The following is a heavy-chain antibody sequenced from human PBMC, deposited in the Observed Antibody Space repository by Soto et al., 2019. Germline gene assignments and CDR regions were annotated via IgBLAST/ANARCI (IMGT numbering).Heavy chain of an antibody. J-gene: IGHJ6*02. CDR2: INPSGGST. V-gene: IGHV1-46*01. CDR3: ARRGGGYNPWYYYGMDV. Sequence: ASVKVSCKASGYTFTSYYMHWVRRAPGQGLEWMGIINPSGGSTSYAQKFQGRVTMTRDTSTSTVYMELSSLRSEDTAVYYCARRGGGYNPWYYYGMDVWGQGTTVTVSS. CDR1: GYTFTSYY. D-gene: IGHD5-12*01.